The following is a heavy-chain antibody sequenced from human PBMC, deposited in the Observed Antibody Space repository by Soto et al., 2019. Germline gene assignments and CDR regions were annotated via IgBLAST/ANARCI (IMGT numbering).Heavy chain of an antibody. CDR3: AKGAPTGTFFDY. CDR2: IRTQSDDEAT. CDR1: GFTFNYAW. Sequence: EVQLVESGGGLVKPGGSLRLSCTASGFTFNYAWMSWVRQAPGKGLEWVARIRTQSDDEATDYAAPVKRRFSVSRDDSKNTVHLLMNSLTTYDTAFYYSAKGAPTGTFFDYWGQGTLVTVSS. V-gene: IGHV3-15*01. J-gene: IGHJ4*02.